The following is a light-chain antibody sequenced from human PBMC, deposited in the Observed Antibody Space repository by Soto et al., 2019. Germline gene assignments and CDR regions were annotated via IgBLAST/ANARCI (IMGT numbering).Light chain of an antibody. Sequence: EILLTQSPVTLSLSPGERGSRSCRASQSVSSSYLAWYQQKPGQAPRLLIYGASSRATGIPDRFSGSGSGTDFTLTISRLEPEDFAVYYCQQYGSSQTFGQGTKVDIK. J-gene: IGKJ1*01. CDR1: QSVSSSY. CDR2: GAS. V-gene: IGKV3-20*01. CDR3: QQYGSSQT.